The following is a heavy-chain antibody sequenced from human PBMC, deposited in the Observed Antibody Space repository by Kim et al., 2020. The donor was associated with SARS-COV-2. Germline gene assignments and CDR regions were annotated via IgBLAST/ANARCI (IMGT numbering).Heavy chain of an antibody. CDR3: AGKGGLVLRYFGALDY. CDR2: ISGSGGST. D-gene: IGHD3-9*01. J-gene: IGHJ4*02. V-gene: IGHV3-23*01. Sequence: GGSLRLSCAASGFTFSSYAMSWVRQAPGKGLEWVSAISGSGGSTYYADSVKGRFTISRDNSKNTLYLQMNSLRAEDTAVYYCAGKGGLVLRYFGALDYWGQGTLVTVSS. CDR1: GFTFSSYA.